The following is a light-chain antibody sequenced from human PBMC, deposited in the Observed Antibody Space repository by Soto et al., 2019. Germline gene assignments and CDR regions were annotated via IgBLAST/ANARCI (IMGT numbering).Light chain of an antibody. J-gene: IGLJ2*01. V-gene: IGLV2-14*03. Sequence: QYALTQPAFVYGSPGQSITISCTGTSSDIGGYNYVSWYQQHPDKAPKFIIYDVNNRPSGVSNRFSGSKSGNTASLTISGLQAEDEAYYYCISYTSSNTLVFGGGTQLTV. CDR3: ISYTSSNTLV. CDR1: SSDIGGYNY. CDR2: DVN.